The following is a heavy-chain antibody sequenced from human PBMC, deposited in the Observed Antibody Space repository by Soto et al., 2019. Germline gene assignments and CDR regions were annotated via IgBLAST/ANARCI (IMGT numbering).Heavy chain of an antibody. CDR3: ARLQLGGDRMLNWFDP. D-gene: IGHD2-21*02. CDR1: GYIFTKYG. J-gene: IGHJ5*02. CDR2: INVYNGDR. V-gene: IGHV1-18*01. Sequence: ASGKVSCKAQGYIFTKYGIGWVRQAPGHGLEWMGLINVYNGDRKVAQKFQDRVPMTTDTATDTAYVELKSLRSGDTAVYYCARLQLGGDRMLNWFDPWGQGTLVTVSS.